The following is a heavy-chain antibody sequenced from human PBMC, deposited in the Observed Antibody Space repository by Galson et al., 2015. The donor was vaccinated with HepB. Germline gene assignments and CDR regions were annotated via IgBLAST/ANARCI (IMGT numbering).Heavy chain of an antibody. D-gene: IGHD3-10*02. CDR1: GGTFSSYA. J-gene: IGHJ6*03. CDR2: IIPIFGTA. Sequence: SVKVSCKASGGTFSSYAISWVRQAPGQGLEWMGGIIPIFGTANYAQKFQGRVTITADESTSTAYMELSSLRSEDTAVYYCGGCAVQAYYYYYMDVWGKGTTVTVSS. V-gene: IGHV1-69*13. CDR3: GGCAVQAYYYYYMDV.